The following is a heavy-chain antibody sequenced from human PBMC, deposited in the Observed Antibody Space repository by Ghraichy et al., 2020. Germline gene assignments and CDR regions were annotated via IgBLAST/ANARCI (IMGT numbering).Heavy chain of an antibody. V-gene: IGHV3-74*01. Sequence: GGSLRLSCAASGFTFSTYWMHWVRQVPGKGLVWVSRINSDGSSTTYADSVKGRFTFSRDNAKNTLYLQMNSLRSEDTAVYYCVRGGFNNPPTITWGQGTLVTVSS. CDR1: GFTFSTYW. D-gene: IGHD5-12*01. CDR3: VRGGFNNPPTIT. J-gene: IGHJ5*02. CDR2: INSDGSST.